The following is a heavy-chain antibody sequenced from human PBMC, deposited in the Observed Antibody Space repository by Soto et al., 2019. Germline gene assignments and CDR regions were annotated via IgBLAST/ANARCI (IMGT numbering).Heavy chain of an antibody. CDR3: NRGSAYDFWSGYL. J-gene: IGHJ4*02. CDR2: IVPMFGTS. Sequence: QERLVQSGSEVMKPGSSVKVSCKVTGGTATRYAINWVRQAPGQGLEWMGGIVPMFGTSKYAQKFQGRVTLTAATSTNIAYMELRSLRSADTAVYYCNRGSAYDFWSGYLWGQGTLVSVSS. CDR1: GGTATRYA. V-gene: IGHV1-69*06. D-gene: IGHD3-3*01.